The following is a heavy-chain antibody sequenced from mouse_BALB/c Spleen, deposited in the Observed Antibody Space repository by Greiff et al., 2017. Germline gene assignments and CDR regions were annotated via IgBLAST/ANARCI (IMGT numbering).Heavy chain of an antibody. CDR2: ISYSGST. V-gene: IGHV3-8*02. CDR3: ARGVHEGFAY. CDR1: GDSITSGY. Sequence: VQLKQSGPSLVKPSQTLSLTCSVTGDSITSGYWNWIRKFPGNKLEYMGYISYSGSTYYNPSLKSRISITRDTSKNQYYLQLNSVSTEDTATYYCARGVHEGFAYWGQGTLVTVSA. J-gene: IGHJ3*01.